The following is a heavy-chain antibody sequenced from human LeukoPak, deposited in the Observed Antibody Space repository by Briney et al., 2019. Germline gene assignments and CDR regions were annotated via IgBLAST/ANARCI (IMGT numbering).Heavy chain of an antibody. CDR1: GGSISSYY. Sequence: SETLSLTCTVSGGSISSYYWSWIRQPPGKGLEWIGYIYYSGSTNYNPSLKSRVSISVDTSKNQFSLKLSSVTAADTAVYYCARTTEAHSWRTRYYDYYMDVWGKGTTVTVSS. V-gene: IGHV4-59*01. J-gene: IGHJ6*03. D-gene: IGHD6-13*01. CDR3: ARTTEAHSWRTRYYDYYMDV. CDR2: IYYSGST.